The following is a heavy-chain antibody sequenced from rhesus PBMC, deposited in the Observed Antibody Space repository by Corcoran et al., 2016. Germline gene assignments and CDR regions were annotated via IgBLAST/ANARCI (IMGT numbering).Heavy chain of an antibody. CDR1: GFTFSNVW. V-gene: IGHV3-30*01. Sequence: EVQLVESGGGLVQPGGSLRLSCAASGFTFSNVWMNWVRQAPGKGLEWVARIKSKADGETADYAAAEKGRFTISRDDSKNTLYLQMNSLKTEDTAVYYCTTGRYDYWGQGVLVTVSS. J-gene: IGHJ4*01. CDR3: TTGRYDY. D-gene: IGHD4-29*01. CDR2: IKSKADGETA.